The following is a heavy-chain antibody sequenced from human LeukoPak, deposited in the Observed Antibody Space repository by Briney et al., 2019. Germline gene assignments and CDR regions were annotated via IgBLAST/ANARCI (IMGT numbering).Heavy chain of an antibody. V-gene: IGHV3-7*01. CDR2: IKEDGSES. J-gene: IGHJ6*02. CDR3: AKAGLLWFGESWMDV. CDR1: EFIFSTYW. D-gene: IGHD3-10*01. Sequence: PEGSLRLSCAAYEFIFSTYWMSWVRQAPGKGLEWVANIKEDGSESHYVDSVKGRFTISRDNAKNSLYLQMNSLRAEDTAMYFCAKAGLLWFGESWMDVWGQGTTVTVSS.